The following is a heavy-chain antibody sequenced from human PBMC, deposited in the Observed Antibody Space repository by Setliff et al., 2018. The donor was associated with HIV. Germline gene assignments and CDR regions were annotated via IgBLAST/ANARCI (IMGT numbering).Heavy chain of an antibody. CDR1: GYTFTSNS. Sequence: ASVKVSCKASGYTFTSNSIHWVRQAPGQRLEWMGWINAGNGDTKYSQKFQGRVTITRDTSASTTYMELSSLRSEDTAVYYCTRGHYDLLTGDPPFDYWGQGTLVTVSS. CDR2: INAGNGDT. J-gene: IGHJ4*02. D-gene: IGHD3-9*01. CDR3: TRGHYDLLTGDPPFDY. V-gene: IGHV1-3*01.